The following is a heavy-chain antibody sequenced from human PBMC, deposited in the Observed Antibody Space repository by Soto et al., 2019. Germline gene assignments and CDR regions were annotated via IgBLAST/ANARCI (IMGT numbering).Heavy chain of an antibody. CDR1: GGTFSSYA. V-gene: IGHV1-69*13. CDR2: IIPIFGTA. D-gene: IGHD2-15*01. J-gene: IGHJ6*02. CDR3: ARDAGYCSGGSCYSELYYYGMDV. Sequence: SVKVSCKASGGTFSSYAISWVRQAPGQGLEWIGGIIPIFGTANYAQKFQGRVTITADESTSTAYMELSSLRSEDTAVYYCARDAGYCSGGSCYSELYYYGMDVWGQGTPVTVSS.